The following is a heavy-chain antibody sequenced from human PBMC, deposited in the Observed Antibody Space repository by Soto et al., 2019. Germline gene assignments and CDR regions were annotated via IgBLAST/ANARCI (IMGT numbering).Heavy chain of an antibody. J-gene: IGHJ4*02. D-gene: IGHD2-15*01. CDR2: MSGTAGNT. Sequence: EVQLLESGGGLVQPGGSLRLSCAGSGFTFSGYAMTWVHQAPGKGLEWVSGMSGTAGNTYYADSVKGRFTISRDNSKNTLYLQMNSLRAEDTALYYCAREDGGGPFDYWGQGTLVTVSS. V-gene: IGHV3-23*01. CDR1: GFTFSGYA. CDR3: AREDGGGPFDY.